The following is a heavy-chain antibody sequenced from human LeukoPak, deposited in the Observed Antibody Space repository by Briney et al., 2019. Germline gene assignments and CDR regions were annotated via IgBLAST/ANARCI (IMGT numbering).Heavy chain of an antibody. V-gene: IGHV5-51*01. D-gene: IGHD2-15*01. CDR3: ARIAATWYGGS. CDR1: GHSFINYW. Sequence: ESLKISCKGPGHSFINYWIAWVRQMPGKGLEWMGIIFPGDSHTRYSPSFQGQVTISADMSTDTAYLQWSSLRASDTAMYYCARIAATWYGGSWGQGTLVFVSS. J-gene: IGHJ4*02. CDR2: IFPGDSHT.